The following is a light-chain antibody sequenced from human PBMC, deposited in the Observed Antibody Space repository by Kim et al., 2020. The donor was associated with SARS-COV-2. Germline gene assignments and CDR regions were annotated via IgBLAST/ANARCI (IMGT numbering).Light chain of an antibody. CDR2: KDS. J-gene: IGLJ3*02. CDR3: QSADSSGTYLWV. CDR1: ALPKQY. Sequence: SYELTQPPSVSVSTGQTARITCSGDALPKQYAYWYQQKPGQAPVLVIYKDSERPSGIPERFSGSSSGTTVTLTISGVQAEEEADYYCQSADSSGTYLWVFGGGTQLTVL. V-gene: IGLV3-25*02.